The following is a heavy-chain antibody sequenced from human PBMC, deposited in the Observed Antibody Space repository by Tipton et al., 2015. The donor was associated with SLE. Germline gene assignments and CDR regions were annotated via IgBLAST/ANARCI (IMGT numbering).Heavy chain of an antibody. CDR1: GDTIDGNTYF. Sequence: TLSLTCTVSGDTIDGNTYFWDWIHQPPGKGLMLIGSISYSGATSYNPSLKSRVTISVDTSKNHFSLSLISVTAADTAVYYCARLTPWGYDYWGPGMLVTVSS. J-gene: IGHJ4*02. V-gene: IGHV4-39*07. D-gene: IGHD7-27*01. CDR2: ISYSGAT. CDR3: ARLTPWGYDY.